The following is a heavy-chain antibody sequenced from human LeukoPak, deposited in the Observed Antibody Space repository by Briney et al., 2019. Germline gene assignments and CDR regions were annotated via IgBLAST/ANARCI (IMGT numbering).Heavy chain of an antibody. CDR1: GFTFSTYA. J-gene: IGHJ4*02. CDR3: AKDYYDSSGYYYGYFDY. CDR2: ISDNGGST. D-gene: IGHD3-22*01. Sequence: GGSLRLSCAASGFTFSTYAMSWVRQAPGKGLEWVSGISDNGGSTYYADSVKGRFTISRDNSKNTLYLQMNSLRAEDTAVYYCAKDYYDSSGYYYGYFDYWGQGTLVTVSS. V-gene: IGHV3-23*01.